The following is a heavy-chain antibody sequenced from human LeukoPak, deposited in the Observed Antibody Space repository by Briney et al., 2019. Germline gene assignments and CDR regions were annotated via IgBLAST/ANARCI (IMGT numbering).Heavy chain of an antibody. D-gene: IGHD3/OR15-3a*01. CDR1: GGSVSTTTYH. J-gene: IGHJ4*02. V-gene: IGHV4-39*07. Sequence: PSETLSLTCTVSGGSVSTTTYHWAWIRQPPGKGLEWIGNIYYSGTTYYNPSLKSRIAISIDTSKNLFSLKLNSVTAADTAVYYCARAGFWTNYYQLYDYWGQGTLVTVSS. CDR2: IYYSGTT. CDR3: ARAGFWTNYYQLYDY.